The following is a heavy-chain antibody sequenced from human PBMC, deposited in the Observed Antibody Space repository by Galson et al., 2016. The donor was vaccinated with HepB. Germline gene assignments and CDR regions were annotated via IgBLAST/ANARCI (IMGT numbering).Heavy chain of an antibody. J-gene: IGHJ6*02. Sequence: ETLSLTCTVSGGSLSSGSYYWTWIRQPPGKGLEWIGYIFYSGNTNYNPSLRSRVTISLDTSKNQFSLQLSSVTAADTAIYYCARDQIDEVQDSWSGYLLPPDYGMDVWGQGTTVTVSS. CDR1: GGSLSSGSYY. CDR2: IFYSGNT. D-gene: IGHD3-3*01. CDR3: ARDQIDEVQDSWSGYLLPPDYGMDV. V-gene: IGHV4-61*01.